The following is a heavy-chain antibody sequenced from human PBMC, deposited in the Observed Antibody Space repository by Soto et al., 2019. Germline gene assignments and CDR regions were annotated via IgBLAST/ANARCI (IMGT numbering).Heavy chain of an antibody. J-gene: IGHJ4*02. V-gene: IGHV1-69*13. Sequence: SVKVSCKASGGTFSSYAISWVRQAPGQGLEWMGGIIPIFGTANYAQKFQGRVTITADESTSTAYMELSSLRSEDTAAYYCARVEVNYYDSSGPHYYFDYWGQGTLVTVSS. D-gene: IGHD3-22*01. CDR1: GGTFSSYA. CDR3: ARVEVNYYDSSGPHYYFDY. CDR2: IIPIFGTA.